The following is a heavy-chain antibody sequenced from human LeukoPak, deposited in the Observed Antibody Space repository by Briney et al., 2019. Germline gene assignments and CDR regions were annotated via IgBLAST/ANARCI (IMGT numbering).Heavy chain of an antibody. V-gene: IGHV3-21*01. CDR3: AREEGYTYGYYFDS. Sequence: PGGSLRLSCVAPGFTFSSYTMNWVRQAPGKGLEWVSSISGSSSYIYYADSVKGRFTISRANAENSLYLQMNGLRAGDSAVYYCAREEGYTYGYYFDSWGQGTLVTVSP. J-gene: IGHJ4*02. CDR1: GFTFSSYT. CDR2: ISGSSSYI. D-gene: IGHD5-18*01.